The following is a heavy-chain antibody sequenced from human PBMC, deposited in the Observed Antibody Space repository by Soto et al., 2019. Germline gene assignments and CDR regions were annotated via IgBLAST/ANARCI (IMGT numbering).Heavy chain of an antibody. J-gene: IGHJ4*02. Sequence: GGSLRLSCAASGFTFSTYAMSWVRQTPGKGLQWVSAISGSGDSTYYADSVKGRFTISRDNSKNTLYLQMNSLRVEDTAIFYCAKKAEKHFDWMFYADSWGQGTLVTVSS. V-gene: IGHV3-23*01. CDR1: GFTFSTYA. CDR2: ISGSGDST. D-gene: IGHD3-9*01. CDR3: AKKAEKHFDWMFYADS.